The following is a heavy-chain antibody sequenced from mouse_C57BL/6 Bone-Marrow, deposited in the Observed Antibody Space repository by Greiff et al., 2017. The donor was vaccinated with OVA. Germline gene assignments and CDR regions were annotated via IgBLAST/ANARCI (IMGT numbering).Heavy chain of an antibody. CDR1: GYSITSGYY. D-gene: IGHD3-2*02. J-gene: IGHJ2*01. V-gene: IGHV3-6*01. CDR3: ARHSSGYGDY. CDR2: ISYDGSN. Sequence: DVQLQESGPGLVKPSQSLSLTCSVTGYSITSGYYWNWIRQFPGNKLEWMGYISYDGSNNYNPSLKNRISITRDTSKNQFFLKLNSVTTEDTATYYCARHSSGYGDYWGQGTTLTVSS.